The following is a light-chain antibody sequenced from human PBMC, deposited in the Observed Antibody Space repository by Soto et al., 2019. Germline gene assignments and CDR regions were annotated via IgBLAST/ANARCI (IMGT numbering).Light chain of an antibody. J-gene: IGKJ5*01. V-gene: IGKV3-11*01. CDR2: DAS. Sequence: EIVLTQSPATLSLSPGERDTISCRASQSVSSYLAWYQHKPGPAPRLLLYDASNTATGIPARFSGSGSGTDFTLTITSLEPEDSAVYYCQQRSNSPPWITFGQGTRLEI. CDR3: QQRSNSPPWIT. CDR1: QSVSSY.